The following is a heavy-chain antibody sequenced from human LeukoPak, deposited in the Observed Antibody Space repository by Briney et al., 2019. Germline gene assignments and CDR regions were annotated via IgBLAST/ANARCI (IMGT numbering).Heavy chain of an antibody. CDR2: IKKSGYA. CDR3: AKVRPPAGSGWYGGDDS. J-gene: IGHJ4*02. Sequence: PGGSLRLSCTASGFTFNNYVMSWVRQAPGKGLEWVSSIKKSGYADYADSVKGRFTISRDDSKNTLYLQMSSLRVEDTAVYYCAKVRPPAGSGWYGGDDSWGQGTLVTVSS. CDR1: GFTFNNYV. V-gene: IGHV3-23*01. D-gene: IGHD6-19*01.